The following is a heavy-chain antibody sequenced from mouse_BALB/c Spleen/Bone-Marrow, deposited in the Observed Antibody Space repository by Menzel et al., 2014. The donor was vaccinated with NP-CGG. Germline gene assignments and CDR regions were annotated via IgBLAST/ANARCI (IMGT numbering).Heavy chain of an antibody. CDR1: GFTFSDFY. J-gene: IGHJ4*01. V-gene: IGHV7-1*02. CDR3: ARDFHNYGHYYAMDC. Sequence: EVQLVESGGGLVQPGGSLRLSCATSGFTFSDFYMVWVRQPPGKRLEWIAASRNKVNDYTTEYSASVKGRFIVSRDTSQSNLYLQMNDLRAEDTAIYFCARDFHNYGHYYAMDCWGQGTAVAVSS. D-gene: IGHD1-2*01. CDR2: SRNKVNDYTT.